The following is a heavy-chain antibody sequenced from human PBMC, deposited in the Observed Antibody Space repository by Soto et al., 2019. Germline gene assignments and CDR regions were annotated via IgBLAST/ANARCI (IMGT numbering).Heavy chain of an antibody. CDR1: GFKFKKFA. J-gene: IGHJ4*02. Sequence: EVQLLESGGGVVQPGGSLRLSCEASGFKFKKFAMAWVRQAAGEGLEWVSGISCCGGSASYADSVKGRFSIARDDSKNTVFLQLNSLRVEDTAQYYCAKADGQQWLIPHLDSWGQGTLVTVS. CDR2: ISCCGGSA. CDR3: AKADGQQWLIPHLDS. D-gene: IGHD6-19*01. V-gene: IGHV3-23*01.